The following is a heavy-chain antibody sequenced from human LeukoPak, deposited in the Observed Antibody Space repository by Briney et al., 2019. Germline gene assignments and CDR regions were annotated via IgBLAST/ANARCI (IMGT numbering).Heavy chain of an antibody. V-gene: IGHV3-30*02. D-gene: IGHD7-27*01. CDR2: IWYGGSNK. CDR3: AKALGIGLGYYYMDV. J-gene: IGHJ6*03. CDR1: GFTFSSYG. Sequence: SGGSLRLSCAASGFTFSSYGMHWVRQAPGKGLEWVAVIWYGGSNKYYADSVKGRFTISRDNSKNTLYLQMNSLRAEDTAVYYCAKALGIGLGYYYMDVWGKGTTVTVSS.